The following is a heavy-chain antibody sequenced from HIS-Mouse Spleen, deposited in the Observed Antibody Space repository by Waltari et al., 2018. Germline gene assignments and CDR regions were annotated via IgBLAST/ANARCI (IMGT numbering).Heavy chain of an antibody. V-gene: IGHV4-39*07. CDR2: IYYSGST. CDR3: AREIPYSSSWYDWYFDL. J-gene: IGHJ2*01. Sequence: QLQLQESGPGLVKPSETLSLTCTVSGGSISSSSYYWGWIRQPPGKGREWIGSIYYSGSTYDNPSLKSRVTISVDTSKNQFSLKRSSVTAADTAVYYCAREIPYSSSWYDWYFDLWGRGTLVTVSS. CDR1: GGSISSSSYY. D-gene: IGHD6-13*01.